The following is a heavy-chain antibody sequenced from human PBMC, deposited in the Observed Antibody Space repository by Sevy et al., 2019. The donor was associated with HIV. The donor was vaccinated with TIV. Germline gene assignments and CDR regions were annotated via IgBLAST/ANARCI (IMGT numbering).Heavy chain of an antibody. V-gene: IGHV3-21*01. D-gene: IGHD3-3*01. CDR3: ARDKTILEGRYGMDV. CDR1: DFTFNNYN. Sequence: GGSLRLSCAASDFTFNNYNINWVRQAPGKGLEWVSFISSSCGFIYYADSVKGRFTISRDNAKNSLFLQMNSLRAEDTAVYYCARDKTILEGRYGMDVWGQGTTVTVSS. J-gene: IGHJ6*02. CDR2: ISSSCGFI.